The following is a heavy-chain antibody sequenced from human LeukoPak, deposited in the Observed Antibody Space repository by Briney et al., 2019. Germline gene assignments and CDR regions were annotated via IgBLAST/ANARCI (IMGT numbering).Heavy chain of an antibody. V-gene: IGHV4-39*01. CDR1: GVFYRSTTLH. CDR3: ARYEGGTMFDI. D-gene: IGHD2-15*01. CDR2: IDYSEGT. J-gene: IGHJ3*02. Sequence: SETLSLTCSVSGVFYRSTTLHWGWIRRPPGKGLEWIGSIDYSEGTSYNPSLKSRLTLSRDTTNDQFSLKLSSVTAADTAIYYCARYEGGTMFDIWGQGTKVTVSS.